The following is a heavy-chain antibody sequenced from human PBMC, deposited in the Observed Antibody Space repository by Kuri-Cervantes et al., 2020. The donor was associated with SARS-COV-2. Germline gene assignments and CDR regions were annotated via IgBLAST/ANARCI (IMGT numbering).Heavy chain of an antibody. Sequence: GESLKISCAASGFTFSSYSMNWVRQAPGKGLEWVSSISSSSSYIYYADSVKGRFTISRDNAKNSLYLQMNSLRAEDTAVYYCAKDRDRGSNYDAFDIWGQGTMVIVSS. V-gene: IGHV3-21*04. D-gene: IGHD1-26*01. CDR2: ISSSSSYI. CDR3: AKDRDRGSNYDAFDI. CDR1: GFTFSSYS. J-gene: IGHJ3*02.